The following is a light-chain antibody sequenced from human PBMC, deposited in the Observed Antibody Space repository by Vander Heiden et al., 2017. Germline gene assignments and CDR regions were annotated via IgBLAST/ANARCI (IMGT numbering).Light chain of an antibody. CDR2: GAS. CDR3: QQYGSSSFT. V-gene: IGKV3-20*01. Sequence: EIVLTQSPGTLSLSPGEGATLSCRASQTISSSYLAWYQQQPGQAPRLLIYGASTRASGIPDRFRGSGSGTDFTLTISRLEPEDFAVYYCQQYGSSSFTFGPGTKVDIK. J-gene: IGKJ3*01. CDR1: QTISSSY.